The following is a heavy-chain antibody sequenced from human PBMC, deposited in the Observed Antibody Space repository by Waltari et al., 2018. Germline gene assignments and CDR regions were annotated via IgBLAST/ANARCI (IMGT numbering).Heavy chain of an antibody. V-gene: IGHV4-39*01. CDR2: MSYTGAT. D-gene: IGHD1-1*01. CDR3: ATYIGASVGTAAFDV. J-gene: IGHJ3*01. Sequence: GWERQPPGQGLGWIGTMSYTGATYSNPSLESRVTVSRDTSKNQLSLKLVAVTAADTAVYYCATYIGASVGTAAFDVWGQGTMVAVSS.